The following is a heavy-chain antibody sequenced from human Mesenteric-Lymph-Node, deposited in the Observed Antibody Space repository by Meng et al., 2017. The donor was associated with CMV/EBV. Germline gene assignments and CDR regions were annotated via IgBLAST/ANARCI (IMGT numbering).Heavy chain of an antibody. Sequence: SIIGGDYYWSWIRQSPGKGLEWIGYIYDSGTTYYNPSLKSRVTMSVDTSKNHFSLKLSSVTAADTAVYHCAREAAIFAVPPGMNWFDPWGQGTLVTVSS. CDR1: SIIGGDYY. V-gene: IGHV4-30-4*08. CDR3: AREAAIFAVPPGMNWFDP. J-gene: IGHJ5*02. CDR2: IYDSGTT. D-gene: IGHD3-3*01.